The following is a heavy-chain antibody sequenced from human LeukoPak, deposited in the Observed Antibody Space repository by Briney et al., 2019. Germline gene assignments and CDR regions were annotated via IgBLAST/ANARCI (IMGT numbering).Heavy chain of an antibody. Sequence: SETLSLTCTVSVGSISTYYWSWIRQPPGKGGEWIGYIYYSGSTNYNPSLKSRVTISVDKSKDQFSLKLSSVTAADTALYYCARSRSSSWWFAFDIWGQGTMVSVSS. V-gene: IGHV4-59*01. CDR1: VGSISTYY. D-gene: IGHD6-13*01. CDR2: IYYSGST. J-gene: IGHJ3*02. CDR3: ARSRSSSWWFAFDI.